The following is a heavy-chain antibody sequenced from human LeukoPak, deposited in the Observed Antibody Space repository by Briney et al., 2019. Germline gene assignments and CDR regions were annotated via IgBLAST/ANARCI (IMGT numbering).Heavy chain of an antibody. D-gene: IGHD6-6*01. CDR1: GGSISSYY. CDR2: IYYGGST. CDR3: ARRFEDSSSSGDYYYYYYMDV. Sequence: PSETLSLTCTVSGGSISSYYWSWIRQPPGKGLEWIGYIYYGGSTNYNPSLKSRVTISVDTSKNQFSLKLSSVTAADTAVYYCARRFEDSSSSGDYYYYYYMDVWGKGTTVTVSS. J-gene: IGHJ6*03. V-gene: IGHV4-59*08.